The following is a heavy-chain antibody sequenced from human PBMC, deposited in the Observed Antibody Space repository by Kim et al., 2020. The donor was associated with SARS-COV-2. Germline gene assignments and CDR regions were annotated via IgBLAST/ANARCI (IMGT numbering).Heavy chain of an antibody. CDR2: ISSSSSYI. CDR3: ARGGPSSGSYYFDY. CDR1: GFTFSSYS. J-gene: IGHJ4*02. D-gene: IGHD1-26*01. V-gene: IGHV3-21*01. Sequence: GGSLRLSCAASGFTFSSYSMNWVRQAPGKGLEWVSSISSSSSYIYYADSVKGRFTISRDNAKNSLYLQMNSLRAEDTAVYYCARGGPSSGSYYFDYWGQGTLVTVSS.